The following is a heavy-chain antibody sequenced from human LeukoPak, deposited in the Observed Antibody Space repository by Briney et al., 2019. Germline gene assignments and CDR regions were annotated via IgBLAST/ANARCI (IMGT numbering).Heavy chain of an antibody. CDR1: GYTFTSYY. Sequence: ASVKVSCKASGYTFTSYYMHWVRQAPGQGLEWMGIINPSGGSTSYAQKFQGRVTITADESTSTAYMELSSLRSEDTAVYYCARDRGYSGYGFDYWGQGTLVTVSS. V-gene: IGHV1-46*01. CDR2: INPSGGST. D-gene: IGHD5-12*01. CDR3: ARDRGYSGYGFDY. J-gene: IGHJ4*02.